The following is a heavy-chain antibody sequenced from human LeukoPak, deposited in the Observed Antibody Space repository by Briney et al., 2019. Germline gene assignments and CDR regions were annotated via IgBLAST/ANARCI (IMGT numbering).Heavy chain of an antibody. J-gene: IGHJ4*02. CDR2: INPNSGGT. CDR3: ASRPDQHLLYYFDY. Sequence: ASVKVSCKASGYTFTGYYMHWVRQAPGQGRESMAWINPNSGGTKYAQKFQGSVTMTRDASISTAYMELSSLRSDDTAVYYCASRPDQHLLYYFDYWGQGALVTVSS. D-gene: IGHD2-15*01. CDR1: GYTFTGYY. V-gene: IGHV1-2*02.